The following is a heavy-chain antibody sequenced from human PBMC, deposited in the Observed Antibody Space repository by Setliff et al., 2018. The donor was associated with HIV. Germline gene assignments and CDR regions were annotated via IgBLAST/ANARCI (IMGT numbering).Heavy chain of an antibody. V-gene: IGHV1-69*05. CDR2: IIPIFGTA. Sequence: EASVKVSCKTSGDAFNSNAISWVRQAPGQGLEWMGGIIPIFGTANYAQKFQGRVTITTDESTSTAYMELSSLRSEDTAVYYCARRGNYYASAFDYWGQGTLVTVSS. CDR3: ARRGNYYASAFDY. D-gene: IGHD3-10*01. J-gene: IGHJ4*02. CDR1: GDAFNSNA.